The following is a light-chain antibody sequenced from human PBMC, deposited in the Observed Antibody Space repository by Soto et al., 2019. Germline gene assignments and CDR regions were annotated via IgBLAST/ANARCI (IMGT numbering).Light chain of an antibody. J-gene: IGKJ5*01. V-gene: IGKV1-5*01. CDR2: DAS. Sequence: DIQMTQSPSTLSASAGDRVTITCRASQSITIWLAWYQQKPGKAPKLLIYDASTLESGVPSRFSGSGSGTEFTLTISSLQPDEFATYYCQQFQSFPITFGQGTRLEIK. CDR1: QSITIW. CDR3: QQFQSFPIT.